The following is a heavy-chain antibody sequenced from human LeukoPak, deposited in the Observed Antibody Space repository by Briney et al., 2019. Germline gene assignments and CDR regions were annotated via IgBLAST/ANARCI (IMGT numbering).Heavy chain of an antibody. V-gene: IGHV3-15*01. D-gene: IGHD2-21*02. Sequence: GGSLRLSCGGSGFTFNDAWMSWVRQAPGKGLEWVGRIKDNGAGGTTVFAAPVKGRFTISRDDSKSTLYMDMNSMKTEDTAVYYCATTRRGDGIGYWGQGTLVTVSS. CDR3: ATTRRGDGIGY. CDR2: IKDNGAGGTT. J-gene: IGHJ4*02. CDR1: GFTFNDAW.